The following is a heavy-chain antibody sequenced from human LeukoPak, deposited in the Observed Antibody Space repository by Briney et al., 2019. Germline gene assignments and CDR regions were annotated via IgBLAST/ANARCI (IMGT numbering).Heavy chain of an antibody. J-gene: IGHJ4*02. D-gene: IGHD6-19*01. CDR2: ITGPGEGT. Sequence: GGSLRLSCAASGFSFSDYAMSWVRQAPGKGLEWVSAITGPGEGTWYADSVQGRFTTSRDNSKNTLYLQMNSLRAEDTAVYFCAKRMYGWYQIDYWGQGTLVTVPS. V-gene: IGHV3-23*01. CDR3: AKRMYGWYQIDY. CDR1: GFSFSDYA.